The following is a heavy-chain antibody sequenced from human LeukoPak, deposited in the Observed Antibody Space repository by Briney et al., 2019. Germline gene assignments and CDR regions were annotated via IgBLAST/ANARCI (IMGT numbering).Heavy chain of an antibody. J-gene: IGHJ6*03. CDR1: GYTLTELS. CDR2: FDPEDGET. CDR3: ASHPEDYGDYALRHMDV. V-gene: IGHV1-24*01. D-gene: IGHD4-17*01. Sequence: ASVKVSCKVSGYTLTELSMHWVRQAPGKGLEWMGGFDPEDGETIYAQKLQGRVTMTEDTSTDTAYMELSRLRSDDTAVYYCASHPEDYGDYALRHMDVWGKGTTVTVSS.